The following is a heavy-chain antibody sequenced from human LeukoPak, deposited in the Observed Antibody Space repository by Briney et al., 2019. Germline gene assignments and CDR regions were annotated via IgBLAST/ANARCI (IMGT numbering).Heavy chain of an antibody. D-gene: IGHD6-19*01. CDR1: GFTFSSYG. CDR3: ARGTLGAWGW. V-gene: IGHV3-30*03. J-gene: IGHJ4*02. CDR2: ISYGGSNT. Sequence: PGGSLRLSCAASGFTFSSYGMHWVRQAPGKGLEWVAVISYGGSNTYYADSVKGRFTISRDNAKNSLYLQMNSLRAEDTAVYFCARGTLGAWGWWGQGTLVTVSS.